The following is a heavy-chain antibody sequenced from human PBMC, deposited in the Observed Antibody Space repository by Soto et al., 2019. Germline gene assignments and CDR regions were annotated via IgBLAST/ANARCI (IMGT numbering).Heavy chain of an antibody. D-gene: IGHD2-15*01. J-gene: IGHJ5*02. CDR1: GFTFSGSA. CDR3: TSPVGYCSGGSCYHAFDP. CDR2: IRSKANSYAT. Sequence: GGSLRLSCAASGFTFSGSAMHWVRQASGKGLEWVGRIRSKANSYATAYAASVKGRFTISRDDSKNTAYLQMNRLKTEDTAVYYCTSPVGYCSGGSCYHAFDPWGQGTLVTVSS. V-gene: IGHV3-73*01.